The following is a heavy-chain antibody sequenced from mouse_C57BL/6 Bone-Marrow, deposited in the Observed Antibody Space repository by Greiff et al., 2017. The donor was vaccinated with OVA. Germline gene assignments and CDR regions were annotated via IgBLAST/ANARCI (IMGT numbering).Heavy chain of an antibody. CDR1: GFNIKDDY. CDR2: IDPENGDT. Sequence: EVQLQQSGAELVRPGASVKLSCTVSGFNIKDDYINWVKQRPEQGLEWIGWIDPENGDTEYVSEFQGKATLPADTSSNTAYLQLSSLTSEDTAVYYCTIHFLWGQGTTLTVSS. V-gene: IGHV14-4*01. J-gene: IGHJ2*01. CDR3: TIHFL.